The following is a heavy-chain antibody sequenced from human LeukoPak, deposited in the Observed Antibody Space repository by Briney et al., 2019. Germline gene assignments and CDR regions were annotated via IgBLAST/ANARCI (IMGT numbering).Heavy chain of an antibody. CDR1: GGTFSSYA. J-gene: IGHJ5*02. CDR2: IIPIFGTA. Sequence: SVKVSCKASGGTFSSYAISWVRQAPGQGLEWMGGIIPIFGTANYAQKFQGRVTITADESTSTACMELSSLRSEDTAVYYCARDLQLERPGNWFDPWGQGTLVTVSS. D-gene: IGHD1-1*01. CDR3: ARDLQLERPGNWFDP. V-gene: IGHV1-69*13.